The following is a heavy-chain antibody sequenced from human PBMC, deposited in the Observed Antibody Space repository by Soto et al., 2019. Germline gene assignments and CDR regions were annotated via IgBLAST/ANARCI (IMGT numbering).Heavy chain of an antibody. CDR2: ISGTGGST. V-gene: IGHV3-23*01. J-gene: IGHJ4*02. D-gene: IGHD6-19*01. CDR3: AKVSTPQWLVLDYFFDY. Sequence: EVQVLESGGGLVQPGGSLRLSCAASGFTFSHYAMTWVRQAPGKGLEWVSAISGTGGSTYYADSVKGRFTISRDNSKHTLYLQMNSLRAEDTAVSYCAKVSTPQWLVLDYFFDYWGQGTLVTVSS. CDR1: GFTFSHYA.